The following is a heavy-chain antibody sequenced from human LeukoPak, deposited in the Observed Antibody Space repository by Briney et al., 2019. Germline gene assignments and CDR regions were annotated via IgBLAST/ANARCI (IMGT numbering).Heavy chain of an antibody. CDR2: INPNSGGT. Sequence: GASVKVSCKASGYTFTGYYMHWVRQAPGQGLEWMGWINPNSGGTNYAQKFQGRVTMTRDTSISTAYMELSRLRSDDTAVYYCARPAGGDSSGWYSYDYWGQGTLVTVSS. J-gene: IGHJ4*02. CDR3: ARPAGGDSSGWYSYDY. V-gene: IGHV1-2*02. D-gene: IGHD6-19*01. CDR1: GYTFTGYY.